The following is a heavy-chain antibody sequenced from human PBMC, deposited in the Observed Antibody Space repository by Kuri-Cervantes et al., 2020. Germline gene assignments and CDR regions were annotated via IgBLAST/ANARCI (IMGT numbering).Heavy chain of an antibody. Sequence: ESLKISCTVSGGSISSYYWSWIRQPPGRGLEWIGYIYYSGSTNYNPSLKSRVTISVDTSKNQFSLKLSSVTAADTAVYYCARWGVATNNAFDIWGQGTMVTVSS. CDR1: GGSISSYY. V-gene: IGHV4-59*01. CDR2: IYYSGST. D-gene: IGHD5-12*01. J-gene: IGHJ3*02. CDR3: ARWGVATNNAFDI.